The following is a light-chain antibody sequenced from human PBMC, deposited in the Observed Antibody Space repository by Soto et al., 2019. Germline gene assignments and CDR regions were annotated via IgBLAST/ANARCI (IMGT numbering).Light chain of an antibody. CDR1: QSVFSSSKNRNH. CDR2: WAT. V-gene: IGKV4-1*01. J-gene: IGKJ4*01. Sequence: DIVMTQSPESLAVSLGERATINCKSSQSVFSSSKNRNHLAWYQQRPGQPPKLLIYWATTRESGVPDRFSGSGSGTDFTLTVSSLQAEDVAVYYCQQYFRTPLTFGGGTKVDIK. CDR3: QQYFRTPLT.